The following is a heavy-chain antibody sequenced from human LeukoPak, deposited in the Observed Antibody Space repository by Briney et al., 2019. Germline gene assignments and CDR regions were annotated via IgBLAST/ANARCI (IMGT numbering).Heavy chain of an antibody. CDR3: ARGRRDVTMIVVVMTAVSYYLDV. Sequence: SETLSLTCTVSGGSISSYYWSWIRQPPGKGLEWIGYIYYSGSTNYNPSLKSRVTISVDTSKNQFSLKLSSVTAADTAVYYCARGRRDVTMIVVVMTAVSYYLDVWGKGTTVTVS. D-gene: IGHD3-22*01. J-gene: IGHJ6*03. CDR2: IYYSGST. CDR1: GGSISSYY. V-gene: IGHV4-59*12.